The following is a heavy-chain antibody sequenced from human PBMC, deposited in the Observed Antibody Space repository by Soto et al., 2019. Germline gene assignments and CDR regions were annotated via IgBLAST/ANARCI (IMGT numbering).Heavy chain of an antibody. V-gene: IGHV1-8*01. CDR3: AREKTSYGMDV. CDR1: GYTFTSYD. J-gene: IGHJ6*02. CDR2: MNPNSGNT. Sequence: QVQLVESGAEVKKPGASVKVSCKASGYTFTSYDINWVRQATGQGLEWMGWMNPNSGNTGYAQKFQXXVTMTRNTSISTAYRELSSLRSEDTAVYYCAREKTSYGMDVWGQGTTVTVSS.